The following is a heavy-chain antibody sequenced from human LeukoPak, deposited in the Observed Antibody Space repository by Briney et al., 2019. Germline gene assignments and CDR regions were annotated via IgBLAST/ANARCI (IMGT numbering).Heavy chain of an antibody. J-gene: IGHJ4*02. CDR2: ISYDGSNK. V-gene: IGHV3-30*18. CDR1: GFTFSSYG. Sequence: GGSLRLSCAASGFTFSSYGMHWVRQAPGKGLEWVAVISYDGSNKYYADSVKGRFTISRDNSKNTLYLQMNSLRAEDTAVYYCAKDGAVAGGTDYWGQGTLVTVSS. CDR3: AKDGAVAGGTDY. D-gene: IGHD6-19*01.